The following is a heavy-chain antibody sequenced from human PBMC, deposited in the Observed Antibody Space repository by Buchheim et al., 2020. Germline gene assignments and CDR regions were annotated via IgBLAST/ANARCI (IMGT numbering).Heavy chain of an antibody. V-gene: IGHV4-31*03. D-gene: IGHD3-9*01. CDR2: IYYSGST. J-gene: IGHJ5*02. Sequence: QVQLQESGPGLVKPSQTLSLTCTVSGGSISSGGYYWSWIRQHPGKGLEWIGYIYYSGSTYYNPSLKSRVTISVDTSKNQFSLKLSSVTAADTAVYYCARINRMTGYQLNTGRWWFDPWGQGTL. CDR3: ARINRMTGYQLNTGRWWFDP. CDR1: GGSISSGGYY.